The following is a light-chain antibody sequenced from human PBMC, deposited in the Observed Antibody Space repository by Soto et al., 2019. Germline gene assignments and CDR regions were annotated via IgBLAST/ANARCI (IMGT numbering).Light chain of an antibody. CDR2: GAS. J-gene: IGKJ5*01. Sequence: EIVLTQSPGTLSLSPGERATLSCRASQSVSSYSLAWYQKKPGQAPRLLIYGASSRAAGIPDRFSGSGSGTDFTLTISSLEPEDSAVYYCQQRHMWPITFGQGTRLEIK. CDR3: QQRHMWPIT. V-gene: IGKV3D-20*02. CDR1: QSVSSYS.